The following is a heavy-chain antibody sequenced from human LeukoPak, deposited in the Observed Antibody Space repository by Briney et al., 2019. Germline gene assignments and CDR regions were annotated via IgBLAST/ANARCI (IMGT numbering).Heavy chain of an antibody. Sequence: GASVKVSCKASGGTFSSYAISWVRQAPGQGLEWMGGIIPIFGTANYAQKFQGRVTITADESTSTAYMELSSLRSEDTAVYYCATEGGHDAFDIWGQGTMVTVSS. J-gene: IGHJ3*02. CDR1: GGTFSSYA. CDR2: IIPIFGTA. CDR3: ATEGGHDAFDI. V-gene: IGHV1-69*01. D-gene: IGHD2-15*01.